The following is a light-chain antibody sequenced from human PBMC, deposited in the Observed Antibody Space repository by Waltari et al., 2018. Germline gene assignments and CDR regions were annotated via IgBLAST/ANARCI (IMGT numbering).Light chain of an antibody. CDR1: RSIIGSNV. CDR2: STH. V-gene: IGLV1-44*01. Sequence: QSVLTQPPSASGTLGQRVTISCSGSRSIIGSNVVSWYQQVPGTAPRLIIHSTHQRPSGVPDRFSGSKSGTSASLAISGLQAADEADYYCSAWDDSLNGPVVFGGGTKLTVL. J-gene: IGLJ2*01. CDR3: SAWDDSLNGPVV.